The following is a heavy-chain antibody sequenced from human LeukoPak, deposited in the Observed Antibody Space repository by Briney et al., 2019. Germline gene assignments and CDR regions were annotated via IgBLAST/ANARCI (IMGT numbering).Heavy chain of an antibody. D-gene: IGHD3-3*01. Sequence: SVKVSCKASGGTFSSYAISWVRQAPGQGLEWMGGIIPIFGTANYAQKFQGRVTITADESTSTAYMELSSLRSEDTAVYYCARTRYDFWSGYEDYYYYYGMDAWGQGTTVTVSS. CDR1: GGTFSSYA. CDR3: ARTRYDFWSGYEDYYYYYGMDA. J-gene: IGHJ6*02. CDR2: IIPIFGTA. V-gene: IGHV1-69*13.